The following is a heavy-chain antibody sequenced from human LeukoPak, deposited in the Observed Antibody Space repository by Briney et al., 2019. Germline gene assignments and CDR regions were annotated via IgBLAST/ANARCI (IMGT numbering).Heavy chain of an antibody. V-gene: IGHV4-4*09. D-gene: IGHD5-12*01. CDR3: ARHEGGYTMLDY. CDR1: GVSISSYY. Sequence: SETLSLTCTVSGVSISSYYWSWIRQPPGKGLEWIGYIYTSGSTNYNPPLKSRVTISVDTSKNQFSLKLSSVTAADTAVYYCARHEGGYTMLDYWGQGTLVTVSS. J-gene: IGHJ4*02. CDR2: IYTSGST.